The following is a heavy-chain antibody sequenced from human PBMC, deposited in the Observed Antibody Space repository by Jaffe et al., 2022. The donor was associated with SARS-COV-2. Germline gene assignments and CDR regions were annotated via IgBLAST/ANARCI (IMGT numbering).Heavy chain of an antibody. CDR1: EFSFSDYY. Sequence: QVQLVESGGGLVKPGGSLRLSCAASEFSFSDYYMSWIRQAPGKGLEWVSYISKSGTTIYYADSVKGRFTISRDDAERSLYLQMNSLRAEDTAVYYCAGVLAARAPDAFDIWGQGTMLTVSA. V-gene: IGHV3-11*01. CDR2: ISKSGTTI. D-gene: IGHD2-8*01. J-gene: IGHJ3*02. CDR3: AGVLAARAPDAFDI.